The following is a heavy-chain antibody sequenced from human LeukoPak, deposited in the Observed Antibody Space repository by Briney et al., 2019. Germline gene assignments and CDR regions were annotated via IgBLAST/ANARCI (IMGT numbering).Heavy chain of an antibody. D-gene: IGHD5-18*01. CDR3: ARQTYNYGDTYYYYGMDV. CDR2: IYYSGNT. Sequence: SETLSLTCTVSGGSISSSSDYWGWIRQPPGKGLEWIGSIYYSGNTYYNPSLKSRVTISVDTSKNQFSLKLSSVTAADTAVYYCARQTYNYGDTYYYYGMDVWGQGTTVTVSS. V-gene: IGHV4-39*01. J-gene: IGHJ6*02. CDR1: GGSISSSSDY.